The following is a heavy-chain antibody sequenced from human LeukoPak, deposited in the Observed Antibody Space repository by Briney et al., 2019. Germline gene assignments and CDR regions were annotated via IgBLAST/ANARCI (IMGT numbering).Heavy chain of an antibody. CDR2: ISGSGGST. V-gene: IGHV3-23*01. Sequence: GGSLRFYCAAAGFTFSSYTMSWVRQGPGQGREGGSAISGSGGSTDYVVSVKGRLTISRDNSKNTLYLQMTSLRAEDTAVYYCAKDSLGFEVVVAATRFDYWGQGTLVTVSS. J-gene: IGHJ4*02. D-gene: IGHD2-15*01. CDR3: AKDSLGFEVVVAATRFDY. CDR1: GFTFSSYT.